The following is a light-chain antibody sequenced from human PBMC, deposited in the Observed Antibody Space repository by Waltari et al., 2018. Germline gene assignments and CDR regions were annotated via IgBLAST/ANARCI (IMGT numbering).Light chain of an antibody. CDR2: LVS. J-gene: IGKJ1*01. Sequence: DIVMTQSPRFLPVTPGEPASSSCRSSQSLLHSSGYTFLDWYLQKPGQSPQLLIYLVSNLASGVPDRFSGSGSGTDFTLKISRVEAEDVGVYYCMQARQTPWTFGQGTKVEI. CDR1: QSLLHSSGYTF. V-gene: IGKV2-28*01. CDR3: MQARQTPWT.